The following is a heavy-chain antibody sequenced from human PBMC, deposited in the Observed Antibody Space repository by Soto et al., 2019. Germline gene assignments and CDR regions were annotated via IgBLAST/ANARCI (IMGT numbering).Heavy chain of an antibody. CDR1: GGSISSYY. J-gene: IGHJ6*02. V-gene: IGHV4-59*01. Sequence: TLSLTCTVSGGSISSYYWSWIRQPPGKGLEWIGYIYYSGSTNYNPSLKSRVTISVDTPKNQFSLKLSSVTAADTAVYYCAREGVSSSWYNYYGMDVWGQGTTVTVSS. CDR3: AREGVSSSWYNYYGMDV. CDR2: IYYSGST. D-gene: IGHD6-13*01.